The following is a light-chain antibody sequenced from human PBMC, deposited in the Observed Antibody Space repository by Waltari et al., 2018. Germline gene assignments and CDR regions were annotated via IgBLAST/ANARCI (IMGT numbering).Light chain of an antibody. Sequence: FMLTQPHSVSESPGQTVTISCTRNSGSIGSNYVQWYQQRPGSAPTTVIYEDNQRPSVVPDLFSGSIDSSSNSASLTISGLKTEDEADYYCQSYDSSNQVFGGGTRLTVL. J-gene: IGLJ3*02. CDR1: SGSIGSNY. CDR2: EDN. V-gene: IGLV6-57*03. CDR3: QSYDSSNQV.